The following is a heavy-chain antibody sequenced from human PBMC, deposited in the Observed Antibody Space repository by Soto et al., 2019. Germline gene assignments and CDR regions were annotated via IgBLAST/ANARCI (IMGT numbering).Heavy chain of an antibody. V-gene: IGHV1-69*13. CDR2: IIPRFGTT. CDR1: GDTFSRCT. CDR3: ARGRGLYNSGRSQLDY. J-gene: IGHJ4*02. Sequence: ASVKVSCKASGDTFSRCTVNWVRQAPRQGLEWMGGIIPRFGTTNYAPTLQGRVTITADESTNTVYMELSSLRSEDTALYYCARGRGLYNSGRSQLDYWGQGTLVTVSS. D-gene: IGHD1-1*01.